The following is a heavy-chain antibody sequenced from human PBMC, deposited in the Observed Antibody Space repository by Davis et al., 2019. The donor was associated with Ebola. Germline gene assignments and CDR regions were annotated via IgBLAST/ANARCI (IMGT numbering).Heavy chain of an antibody. Sequence: MPSETLSLTCTVSGGSISSSSYYWGWIRQPPGKGLEWIGEINHSGSTNYNPSLKSRVTISVDTSKNQFSLKLSSVTAADTAVYYCARGDSDFWSGYYRPRGYYYGMDVWGQGTTVTVSS. CDR2: INHSGST. V-gene: IGHV4-39*07. J-gene: IGHJ6*02. CDR1: GGSISSSSYY. D-gene: IGHD3-3*01. CDR3: ARGDSDFWSGYYRPRGYYYGMDV.